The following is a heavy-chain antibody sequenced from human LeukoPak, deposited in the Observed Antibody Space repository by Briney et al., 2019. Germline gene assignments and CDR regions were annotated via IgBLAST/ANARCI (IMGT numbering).Heavy chain of an antibody. J-gene: IGHJ5*02. CDR2: IIPIFGTA. CDR1: GGTFSSYT. V-gene: IGHV1-69*05. CDR3: ARCSDFWSGSAWFDP. D-gene: IGHD3-3*01. Sequence: SVKVSCKASGGTFSSYTISWVRQAPGQGLEWMGGIIPIFGTANYAQKFQGRVTITTDESTSTAYMELSSLRSEDTAVYYCARCSDFWSGSAWFDPWGQGTLVTVSS.